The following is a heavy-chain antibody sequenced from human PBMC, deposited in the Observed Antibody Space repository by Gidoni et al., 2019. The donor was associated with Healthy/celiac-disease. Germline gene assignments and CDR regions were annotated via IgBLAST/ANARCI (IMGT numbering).Heavy chain of an antibody. V-gene: IGHV4-30-2*01. J-gene: IGHJ4*02. Sequence: QLQLQESGSGLVKPSQTLSLTCAVSGGSISSGGYSWRWIRQPPGKGLEWIGYIYHSGSTYYNPSLKSRVTISVDRSKNQFSLKLSSVTAADTAVYYCASRADDFWSGYYGLDYWGQGTLVTVSS. CDR1: GGSISSGGYS. D-gene: IGHD3-3*01. CDR2: IYHSGST. CDR3: ASRADDFWSGYYGLDY.